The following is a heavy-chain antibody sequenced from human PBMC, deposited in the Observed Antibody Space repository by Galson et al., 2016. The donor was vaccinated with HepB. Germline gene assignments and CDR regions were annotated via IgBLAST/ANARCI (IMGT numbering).Heavy chain of an antibody. Sequence: CAISGDSVTNDDTIWNWIRQSPSRGLEWLGRTYYRSQWFNEYAVSVKSRITINSDTPRNQFSLQLDSVTPDETAAYFCTRGYMHTGMNVWGQGTTVTV. V-gene: IGHV6-1*01. CDR3: TRGYMHTGMNV. CDR1: GDSVTNDDTI. J-gene: IGHJ6*02. CDR2: TYYRSQWFN. D-gene: IGHD5-18*01.